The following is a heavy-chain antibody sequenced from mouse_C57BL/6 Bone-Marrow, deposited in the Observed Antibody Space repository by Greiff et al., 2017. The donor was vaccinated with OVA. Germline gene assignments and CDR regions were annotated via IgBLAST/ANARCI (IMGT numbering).Heavy chain of an antibody. Sequence: QVQLQQSGAELARPGASVKLSCKASGYTFTSYGISWVKQRTGQGLEWIGEIYPRSGNTYYNEKFKGKATLTADKSSSTAYMELRSLTSEDSAVYFCTSILYYSYSDYYAMDYWGQGTSVTVSS. D-gene: IGHD2-12*01. J-gene: IGHJ4*01. CDR1: GYTFTSYG. V-gene: IGHV1-81*01. CDR3: TSILYYSYSDYYAMDY. CDR2: IYPRSGNT.